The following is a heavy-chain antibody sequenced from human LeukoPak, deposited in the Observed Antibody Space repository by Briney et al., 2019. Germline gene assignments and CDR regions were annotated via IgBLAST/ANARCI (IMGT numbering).Heavy chain of an antibody. V-gene: IGHV4-34*01. CDR1: GGSFSDYY. J-gene: IGHJ4*02. CDR2: INHSGST. D-gene: IGHD3-16*01. Sequence: KPSETLSLTCAVYGGSFSDYYWSWIRQPPGKGLEWIGEINHSGSTNYNPSLKSRVTISVDTSKNQFSLQLTSVTAADTAVYYCARPLHSGLGELSLYGWGQGNLVTVSS. CDR3: ARPLHSGLGELSLYG.